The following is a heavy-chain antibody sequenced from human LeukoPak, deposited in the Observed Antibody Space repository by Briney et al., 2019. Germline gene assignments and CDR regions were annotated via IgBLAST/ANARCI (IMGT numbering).Heavy chain of an antibody. CDR2: INTNTGNP. Sequence: ASVKVSCKASGYTSTSYAMNWVRQAPGQGLEWMGWINTNTGNPTYAQGFTGRFVFSLDTSVSTAYLQISSLKAEDTAVYYCARDLVVRGVIQRWFDPWGQGTLVTVSS. CDR3: ARDLVVRGVIQRWFDP. V-gene: IGHV7-4-1*02. J-gene: IGHJ5*02. CDR1: GYTSTSYA. D-gene: IGHD3-10*01.